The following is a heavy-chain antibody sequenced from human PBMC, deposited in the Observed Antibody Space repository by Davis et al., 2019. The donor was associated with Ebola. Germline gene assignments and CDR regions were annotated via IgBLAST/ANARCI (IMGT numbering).Heavy chain of an antibody. J-gene: IGHJ4*02. V-gene: IGHV3-11*01. CDR3: ARELRVRVGIDY. CDR2: ISSSGSTI. Sequence: GGSLRLSCAASGFTFIGHWMSWVRQAPGKGLEWVSYISSSGSTIYYADSVKGRFTISRDNAKNSLYLQMNSLRAEDTAVYYCARELRVRVGIDYWGQGTLVTVSS. CDR1: GFTFIGHW. D-gene: IGHD3-16*01.